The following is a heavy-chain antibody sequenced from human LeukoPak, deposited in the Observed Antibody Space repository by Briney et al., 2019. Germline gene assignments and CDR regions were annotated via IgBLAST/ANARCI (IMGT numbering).Heavy chain of an antibody. CDR1: GGTFSRYA. CDR3: ARDGYCSSTSCYTGVYYYYGMDV. CDR2: IIPIFGTA. V-gene: IGHV1-69*13. D-gene: IGHD2-2*02. J-gene: IGHJ6*02. Sequence: ASVNVSCKASGGTFSRYAISWVRQAPGQGVEWMGGIIPIFGTANYAQKFQGIVTITADESTSTAYMELSSLRSEDTAVDYCARDGYCSSTSCYTGVYYYYGMDVWGQGTTVTVSS.